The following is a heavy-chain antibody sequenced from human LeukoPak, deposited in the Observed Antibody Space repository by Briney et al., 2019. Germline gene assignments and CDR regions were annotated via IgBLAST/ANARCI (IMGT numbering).Heavy chain of an antibody. D-gene: IGHD1-26*01. CDR2: ISHESVT. V-gene: IGHV3-30*18. CDR3: AKDTDRRRWVDY. Sequence: PGGSLRLSCAGSGFTFSYYAIHWVRQPPGKGPEWVAAISHESVTYYTASVEGRFAISRDNSKNTVYLDMNSLRAEDTAVYYRAKDTDRRRWVDYWGQGTLVTVSS. J-gene: IGHJ4*02. CDR1: GFTFSYYA.